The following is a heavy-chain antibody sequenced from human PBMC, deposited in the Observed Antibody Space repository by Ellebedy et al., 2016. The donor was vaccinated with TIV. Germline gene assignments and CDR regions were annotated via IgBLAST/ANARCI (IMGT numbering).Heavy chain of an antibody. Sequence: GESLKISCKGSGYIFPNYWIAWVRQMPGKGLEWMGIIYPGYSHTRYSPSFQGPFTISVDKSINTAYLQWNTLKASGTSMYYCARQGDGSSYYPDYYFYALDVWGQGTTVTVSS. CDR3: ARQGDGSSYYPDYYFYALDV. J-gene: IGHJ6*02. CDR1: GYIFPNYW. CDR2: IYPGYSHT. V-gene: IGHV5-51*01. D-gene: IGHD6-13*01.